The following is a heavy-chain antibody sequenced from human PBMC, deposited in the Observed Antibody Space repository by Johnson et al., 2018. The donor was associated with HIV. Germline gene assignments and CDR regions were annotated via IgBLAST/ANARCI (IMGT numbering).Heavy chain of an antibody. CDR2: IRYDGSNT. D-gene: IGHD3-22*01. V-gene: IGHV3-30*02. J-gene: IGHJ3*02. Sequence: VQLVESGGGVVQPGGSLRLSCAASGFTFSSYGMHWVRQAPGKGLEWVAFIRYDGSNTYDADSVRGRFTISRDNYKNTLYLQMNSLRVEDTAVYYCAREGSSGYYDAFDIWGQGTMVTVSS. CDR1: GFTFSSYG. CDR3: AREGSSGYYDAFDI.